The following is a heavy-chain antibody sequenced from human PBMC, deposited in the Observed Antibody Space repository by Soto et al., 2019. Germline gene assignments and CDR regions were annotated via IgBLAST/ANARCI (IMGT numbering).Heavy chain of an antibody. D-gene: IGHD1-26*01. V-gene: IGHV3-23*01. CDR1: GCRFDTSA. Sequence: GGSLRRSGAASGCRFDTSAMIWVRQAPGKGPEWLSLISGGGDLAYYAESVKGRFTSSRDNSKNTLYLQMTFLRVDDTAVYCCAQYSGHFPVYNGLKVWGQGTTVTVSS. CDR2: ISGGGDLA. CDR3: AQYSGHFPVYNGLKV. J-gene: IGHJ6*01.